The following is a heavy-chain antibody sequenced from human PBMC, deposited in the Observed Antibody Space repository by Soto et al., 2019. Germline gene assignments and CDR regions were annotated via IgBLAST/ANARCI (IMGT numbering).Heavy chain of an antibody. CDR1: GLSCRSYS. J-gene: IGHJ5*02. D-gene: IGHD6-13*01. CDR2: ISSSSSTI. V-gene: IGHV3-48*01. Sequence: WGSLRPPCAASGLSCRSYSKNWVRKTPGKGLEWVSYISSSSSTIYYADSVKGRFTISRDNAKNSLYLQMNSLRAEDTAVYYCARHPERIAQIGWFDPWGQANLVTVS. CDR3: ARHPERIAQIGWFDP.